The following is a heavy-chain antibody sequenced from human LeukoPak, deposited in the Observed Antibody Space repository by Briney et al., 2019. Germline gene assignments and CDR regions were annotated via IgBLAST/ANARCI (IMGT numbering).Heavy chain of an antibody. J-gene: IGHJ4*02. CDR3: AKEILAAAPHFDY. V-gene: IGHV3-7*03. CDR1: GFTFSSYW. CDR2: IKQDGSEK. D-gene: IGHD6-13*01. Sequence: GGSLRLSCAAPGFTFSSYWMSWVRQAPGKGLEWVANIKQDGSEKYYVDSVKGRFTISRDNAKNSLYLQMNSLRAEDTAVYYCAKEILAAAPHFDYWGQGTLVTVSS.